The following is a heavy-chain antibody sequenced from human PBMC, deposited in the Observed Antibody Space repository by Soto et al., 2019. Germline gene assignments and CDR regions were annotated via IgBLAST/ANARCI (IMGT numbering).Heavy chain of an antibody. CDR1: RDSVSSNSAA. Sequence: LSQTLSLTCAISRDSVSSNSAAWNWIRQSPSRGLEWLGRTYYRSKWYNDYAVSVKSRITINPDTSKNQFYMQLNSVTPEDTAVYYCARIAAAGNYYYYGMDVWGQGTTVTVSS. CDR3: ARIAAAGNYYYYGMDV. D-gene: IGHD6-13*01. CDR2: TYYRSKWYN. J-gene: IGHJ6*02. V-gene: IGHV6-1*01.